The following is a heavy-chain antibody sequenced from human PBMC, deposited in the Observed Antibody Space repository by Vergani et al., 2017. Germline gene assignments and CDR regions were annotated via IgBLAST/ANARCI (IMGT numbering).Heavy chain of an antibody. Sequence: QVQLVQSGAEVKKPGASVKVSCEGSGYTFRNYGISWVRQAPGEGLEWLGWISVYNGETKFAQKFQGRVTLTRDTSTDTAYMEMGSLRSDDTAVYYCAGDRGNSVDYNFDYWGQGTLVTVSS. J-gene: IGHJ4*02. CDR2: ISVYNGET. D-gene: IGHD5/OR15-5a*01. CDR3: AGDRGNSVDYNFDY. CDR1: GYTFRNYG. V-gene: IGHV1-18*04.